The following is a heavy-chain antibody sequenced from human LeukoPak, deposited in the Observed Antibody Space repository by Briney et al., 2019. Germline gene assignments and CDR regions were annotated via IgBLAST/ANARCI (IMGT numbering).Heavy chain of an antibody. D-gene: IGHD6-13*01. CDR1: GGSFSGYY. J-gene: IGHJ6*02. CDR2: TNRSGST. Sequence: SETLSLTCAVYGGSFSGYYWSWIRQPPGKGLEWIGKTNRSGSTNYNPSLKSRVTISVDTSKNQFSLKLSSVTAADTAVYYCASRIAAAGTSYYYYGMDVWGQGTTVTVSS. CDR3: ASRIAAAGTSYYYYGMDV. V-gene: IGHV4-34*01.